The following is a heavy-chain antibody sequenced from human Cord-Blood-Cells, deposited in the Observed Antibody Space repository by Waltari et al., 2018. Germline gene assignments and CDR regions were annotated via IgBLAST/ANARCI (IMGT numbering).Heavy chain of an antibody. V-gene: IGHV3-33*01. Sequence: QVQLVESGGGVVQPGGSLRPSCAASGFTFSSYGMPWVRQAPGKGLEWVAVIWYDGSNKYYADSVKGRFTISRDNSKNTLYLQMNSLRAEDTAVYYCARSTPLRYNWSFDAFDIWGQGTMVTVSS. J-gene: IGHJ3*02. CDR1: GFTFSSYG. CDR2: IWYDGSNK. CDR3: ARSTPLRYNWSFDAFDI. D-gene: IGHD1-20*01.